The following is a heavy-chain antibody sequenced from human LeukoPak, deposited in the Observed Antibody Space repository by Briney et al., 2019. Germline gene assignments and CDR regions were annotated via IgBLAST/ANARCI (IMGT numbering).Heavy chain of an antibody. Sequence: SVKVSCKASGGTFSSYAISWVRQAPGQGLEWMGRIIPIFGTANYAQKFQGRVTITTDKSTSTAYMELSSLRSEDTAVYYCARDSSGYYEYYWYFDLWGRGTLVTVSS. D-gene: IGHD3-22*01. V-gene: IGHV1-69*05. CDR1: GGTFSSYA. CDR3: ARDSSGYYEYYWYFDL. J-gene: IGHJ2*01. CDR2: IIPIFGTA.